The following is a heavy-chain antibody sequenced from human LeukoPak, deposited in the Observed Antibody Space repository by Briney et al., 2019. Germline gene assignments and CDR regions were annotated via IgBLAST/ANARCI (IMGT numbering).Heavy chain of an antibody. J-gene: IGHJ4*02. CDR2: IYYSGTT. V-gene: IGHV4-59*01. Sequence: SETPSLTCTVSGGSTSNYYWSWIRQPPGKGLEWIGYIYYSGTTNYNPSLKSRVTISVDTSKNQFSLKLNSVTAADTAVYYCARGVYIAAAQYGYWGQGTLVTVSS. CDR3: ARGVYIAAAQYGY. CDR1: GGSTSNYY. D-gene: IGHD6-13*01.